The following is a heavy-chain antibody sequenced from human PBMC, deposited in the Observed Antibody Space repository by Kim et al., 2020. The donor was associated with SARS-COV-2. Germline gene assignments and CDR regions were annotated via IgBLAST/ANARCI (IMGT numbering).Heavy chain of an antibody. D-gene: IGHD3-16*02. Sequence: RFTISRDNAKNSLYLQMNSLRAEDTAVYYCARNGMITFGGVIVFDGMDVWGQGTTVTVSS. CDR3: ARNGMITFGGVIVFDGMDV. V-gene: IGHV3-48*03. J-gene: IGHJ6*02.